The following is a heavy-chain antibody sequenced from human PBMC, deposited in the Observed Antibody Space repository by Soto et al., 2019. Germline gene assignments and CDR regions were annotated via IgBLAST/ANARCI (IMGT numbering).Heavy chain of an antibody. Sequence: QVQLVQSGAEVKKPGSSVKVSCKASGGTFNFYAISWVRQAPGQGLEWMGGIIPMFDTTNYPQTFQGRVTITADDSTSTAYRELTSLRPQDTAVYYCPRSGFGMLTNCHRYFDSWGQGNLGTVSS. CDR2: IIPMFDTT. CDR3: PRSGFGMLTNCHRYFDS. CDR1: GGTFNFYA. V-gene: IGHV1-69*12. D-gene: IGHD1-1*01. J-gene: IGHJ4*02.